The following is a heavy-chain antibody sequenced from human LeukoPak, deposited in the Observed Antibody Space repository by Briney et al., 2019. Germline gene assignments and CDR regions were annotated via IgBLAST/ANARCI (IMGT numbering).Heavy chain of an antibody. V-gene: IGHV1-2*02. CDR1: GYTFTGYY. CDR3: AREAPPYYDILTGYYNVRYFDY. Sequence: ASVKVSCTASGYTFTGYYMHWVRQAPGQGLEWMGWINPNSGGTNYAQKFQGRVTMTRDTSIGTAYMELSRLRSDDTAVYYCAREAPPYYDILTGYYNVRYFDYWGQGTLVTVSS. D-gene: IGHD3-9*01. J-gene: IGHJ4*02. CDR2: INPNSGGT.